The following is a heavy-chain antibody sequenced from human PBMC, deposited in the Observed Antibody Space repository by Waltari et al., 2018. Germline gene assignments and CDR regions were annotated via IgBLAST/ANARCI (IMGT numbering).Heavy chain of an antibody. Sequence: QLQLQESGPGLVRPSETLSLTCTVSGGAISSSIYYWGWIRQPPGKGLEWIGNIYYSDYTYLNPSLKSRVTISSDTSRNQFSLKLTSVTAADTAVYYCARDPAPSDYFDSWGQGTLVTVSS. CDR2: IYYSDYT. CDR1: GGAISSSIYY. J-gene: IGHJ4*02. D-gene: IGHD6-6*01. V-gene: IGHV4-39*07. CDR3: ARDPAPSDYFDS.